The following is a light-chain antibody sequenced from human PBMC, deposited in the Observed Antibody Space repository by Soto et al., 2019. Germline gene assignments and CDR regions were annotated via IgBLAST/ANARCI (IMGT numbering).Light chain of an antibody. CDR3: SLFTSSSTWV. V-gene: IGLV4-69*01. J-gene: IGLJ3*02. CDR1: SGHTNYA. CDR2: LNSDGSH. Sequence: QSVLTQSPSASASLGASVKLTCTLSSGHTNYAIAWHQQQPEKGPRYLMNLNSDGSHIRGDGIPDRFSGSSSGAERYLTISSLQSEDEADYYCSLFTSSSTWVFGGGTKVTVL.